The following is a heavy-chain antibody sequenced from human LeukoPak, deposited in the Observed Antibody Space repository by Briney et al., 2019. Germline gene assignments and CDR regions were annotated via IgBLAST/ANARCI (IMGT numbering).Heavy chain of an antibody. V-gene: IGHV1-2*02. Sequence: ASVKVSCKASGYTFTGYYMHWVRQAPGQGLEWMGWINPNSGGTNYAQKFQGRVTMTRDTSISTAYMELSRLRSDDTAVYYCALTRAGGWYSDDYWGQGTLVTVSS. CDR2: INPNSGGT. CDR3: ALTRAGGWYSDDY. D-gene: IGHD6-19*01. CDR1: GYTFTGYY. J-gene: IGHJ4*02.